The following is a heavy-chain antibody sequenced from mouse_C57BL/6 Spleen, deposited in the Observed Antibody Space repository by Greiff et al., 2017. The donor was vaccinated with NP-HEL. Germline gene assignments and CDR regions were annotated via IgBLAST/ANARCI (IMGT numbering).Heavy chain of an antibody. D-gene: IGHD2-4*01. CDR1: GFNITDYY. V-gene: IGHV14-1*01. Sequence: VQLQQSGAELVRPGASVKLSCTASGFNITDYYMHWVKQRPEQGLEWIGRIDPEDGDTEYAPKFQGKATMTADTSSNTAYLQLSSLTSEDTAVYYCTTGDYGYWYFDVWGTGTTVTVSS. CDR3: TTGDYGYWYFDV. CDR2: IDPEDGDT. J-gene: IGHJ1*03.